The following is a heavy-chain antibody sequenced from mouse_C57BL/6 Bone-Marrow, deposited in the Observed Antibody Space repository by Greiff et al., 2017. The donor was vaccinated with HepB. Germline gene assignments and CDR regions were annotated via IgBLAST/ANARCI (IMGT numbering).Heavy chain of an antibody. Sequence: HLHHPFAELVKPGASVKLSCKASGYTFTSYWMQWVKQRPGQGLEWIGEIDPSDSYTNYNQKFKGKATLTVDTSSSTAYMQLSSLTSEDSAVYYCARSFAYWGQGTLVTVSA. CDR2: IDPSDSYT. V-gene: IGHV1-50*01. CDR1: GYTFTSYW. CDR3: ARSFAY. J-gene: IGHJ3*01.